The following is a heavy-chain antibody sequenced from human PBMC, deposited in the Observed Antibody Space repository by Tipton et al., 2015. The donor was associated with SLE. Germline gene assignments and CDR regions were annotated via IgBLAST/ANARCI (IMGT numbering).Heavy chain of an antibody. CDR1: AGSLTNTNYY. D-gene: IGHD5-12*01. CDR3: ARRHYSGPFDH. J-gene: IGHJ4*02. CDR2: FFYTGST. Sequence: GLVKPSETLSLTCTVSAGSLTNTNYYWGWIRQPPGKGLEWIGSFFYTGSTYHNPSLKSRVSFSIETSKFQFSLKMNSVTAADTAVYYCARRHYSGPFDHWGQGTLVTVSS. V-gene: IGHV4-39*07.